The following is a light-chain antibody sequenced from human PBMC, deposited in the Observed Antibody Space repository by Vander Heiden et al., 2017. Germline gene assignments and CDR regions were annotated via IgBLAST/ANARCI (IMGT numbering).Light chain of an antibody. V-gene: IGKV1-8*01. CDR1: QGITTY. Sequence: AIRLTPSPSSLSASTGDRVTITCRAGQGITTYLAWYQQKPGKAPKLLIYAASTLQGGVPSRFSGSGSGTDFTLTVSRLQSEDFATYYCQQYYSYPPTFGQGTKLEIK. CDR2: AAS. J-gene: IGKJ2*01. CDR3: QQYYSYPPT.